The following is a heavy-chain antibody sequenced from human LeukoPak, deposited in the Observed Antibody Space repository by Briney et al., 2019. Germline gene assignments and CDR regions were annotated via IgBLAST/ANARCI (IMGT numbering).Heavy chain of an antibody. J-gene: IGHJ4*02. V-gene: IGHV3-23*01. D-gene: IGHD6-13*01. CDR3: AKYPASGGYFDY. Sequence: GGSLRLSCAASGFTFSTYSMSWVRLAPGKGLEWVSGISGSGANTYYADSVKGRFTISRDNSKNTLYLQMNSLRAEDTAVFYCAKYPASGGYFDYWGQGTLVTVSS. CDR2: ISGSGANT. CDR1: GFTFSTYS.